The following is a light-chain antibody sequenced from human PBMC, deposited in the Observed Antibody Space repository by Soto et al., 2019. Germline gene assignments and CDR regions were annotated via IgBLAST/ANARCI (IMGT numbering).Light chain of an antibody. Sequence: QSALTQPASVSGSPGQSITISCTGTSSDIGGSNYVSWYQQHPGKAPKLIIYEVTNRPSGVSDRFSGSKSDNTASLIISGLQAEDEAHYYCSSYTIRSTVVFGGGTKLTVL. CDR2: EVT. J-gene: IGLJ2*01. CDR3: SSYTIRSTVV. CDR1: SSDIGGSNY. V-gene: IGLV2-14*01.